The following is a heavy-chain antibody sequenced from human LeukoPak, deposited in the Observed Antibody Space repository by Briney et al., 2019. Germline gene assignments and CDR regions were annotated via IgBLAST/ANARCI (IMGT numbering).Heavy chain of an antibody. CDR3: ARGPTQEIFGINVWFDP. Sequence: GGSLRLSWAASGFPFSSYWMHWVRQAPGERLVWVSRFNSDGGSTSYADSVKGRFTISRDNAKNTLYLQMNSLRAEDTAVYYCARGPTQEIFGINVWFDPWGQGTLVTVSS. V-gene: IGHV3-74*01. J-gene: IGHJ5*02. CDR2: FNSDGGST. D-gene: IGHD3-3*01. CDR1: GFPFSSYW.